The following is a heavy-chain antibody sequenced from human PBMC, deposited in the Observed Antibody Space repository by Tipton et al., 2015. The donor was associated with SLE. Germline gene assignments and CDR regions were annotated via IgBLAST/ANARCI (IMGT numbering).Heavy chain of an antibody. Sequence: TLSLTCSVSGDSINTNNYYWSWIRQPPGKGLEWIGYIYYSGSTNYNPSLKGRVTISVDTSKNQFSLKLSSVTAADTAVYYCARDIAAAGTNYFDYWGQGTLVAVSS. CDR3: ARDIAAAGTNYFDY. J-gene: IGHJ4*02. D-gene: IGHD6-13*01. CDR2: IYYSGST. V-gene: IGHV4-61*01. CDR1: GDSINTNNYY.